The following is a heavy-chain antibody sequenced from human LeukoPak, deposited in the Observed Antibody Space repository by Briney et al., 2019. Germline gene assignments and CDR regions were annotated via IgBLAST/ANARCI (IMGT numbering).Heavy chain of an antibody. CDR2: ISGSGGST. D-gene: IGHD3-3*01. Sequence: GGSLRLSCAASGFTFSSYAMSWVRQAPGKGLEWVSAISGSGGSTYYADSVKGRFTISRDNSKNTLYLQMNSLRAEDTAVYYCAKEGGITIFGVVILDYWGQGTLVTVSS. J-gene: IGHJ4*02. V-gene: IGHV3-23*01. CDR3: AKEGGITIFGVVILDY. CDR1: GFTFSSYA.